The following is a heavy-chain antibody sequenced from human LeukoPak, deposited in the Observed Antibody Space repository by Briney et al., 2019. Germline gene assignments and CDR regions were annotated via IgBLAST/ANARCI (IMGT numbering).Heavy chain of an antibody. D-gene: IGHD6-6*01. J-gene: IGHJ6*02. CDR2: ISYDGSNK. CDR3: ARDGLQLVGYYGMDV. Sequence: GRSLRLSCAASGFTFSSYAMHWVRQAPGKGLEWVAVISYDGSNKYYADSVKGRFTISRGNSKNTLYLQMNSLRAEDTAVYYCARDGLQLVGYYGMDVWGQGTTVTVSS. CDR1: GFTFSSYA. V-gene: IGHV3-30-3*01.